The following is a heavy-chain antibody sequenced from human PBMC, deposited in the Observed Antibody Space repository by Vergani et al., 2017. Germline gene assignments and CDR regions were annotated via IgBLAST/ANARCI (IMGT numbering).Heavy chain of an antibody. CDR2: ISYDGSNK. J-gene: IGHJ4*02. Sequence: QVQLVESGGGVVQPGRSLRLSCAASGFTFSSYAMHWVRQAPGKGLEWVAVISYDGSNKYYADSVKGRFTISRDNSKNTLYLQMDILRAEDTAVYYCARASWVLLWFGELAYWGQGTLVTVSS. CDR3: ARASWVLLWFGELAY. CDR1: GFTFSSYA. D-gene: IGHD3-10*01. V-gene: IGHV3-30*01.